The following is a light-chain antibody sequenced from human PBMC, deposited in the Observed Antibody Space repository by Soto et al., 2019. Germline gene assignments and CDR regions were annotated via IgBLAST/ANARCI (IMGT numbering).Light chain of an antibody. Sequence: QSVLTQPPSASGTPGQRVTISCSGSTSNIGTNYIYWYQQLPGTAPKPVVYSTDRRPSGVPGRFSGSKSGTSAFLAITGLRSEDEANYYCSAWDDSLSGPVFGGGTKLTVL. CDR2: STD. CDR1: TSNIGTNY. CDR3: SAWDDSLSGPV. V-gene: IGLV1-47*02. J-gene: IGLJ2*01.